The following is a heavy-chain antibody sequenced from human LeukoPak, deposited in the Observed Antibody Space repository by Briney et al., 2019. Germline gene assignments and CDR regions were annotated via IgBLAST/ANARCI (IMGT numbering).Heavy chain of an antibody. CDR1: GGTFSSYA. CDR3: SRVGGYSNKPLDY. Sequence: ASVKVSCKASGGTFSSYAISWVRQAPGQGLEWMGGIIPIFGTANYAQKFQGRVTITADESTSTAYMELSSLRSEDTAVYYCSRVGGYSNKPLDYWGQGTLVTVSS. D-gene: IGHD4-11*01. CDR2: IIPIFGTA. J-gene: IGHJ4*02. V-gene: IGHV1-69*13.